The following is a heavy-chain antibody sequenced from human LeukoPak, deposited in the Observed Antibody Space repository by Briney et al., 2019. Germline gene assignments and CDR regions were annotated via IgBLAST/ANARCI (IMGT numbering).Heavy chain of an antibody. CDR2: IRYDGSNK. CDR3: AKGASYYYGSGSKGSLDY. J-gene: IGHJ4*02. CDR1: GFTFSSYG. D-gene: IGHD3-10*01. Sequence: GGSLRLSCAASGFTFSSYGMHWVRQAPGKGLEWVAFIRYDGSNKYYADSVKGRFTISRDNSKNTLYLQMNSLRAEDTAVYYCAKGASYYYGSGSKGSLDYWGQGTLVTVSS. V-gene: IGHV3-30*02.